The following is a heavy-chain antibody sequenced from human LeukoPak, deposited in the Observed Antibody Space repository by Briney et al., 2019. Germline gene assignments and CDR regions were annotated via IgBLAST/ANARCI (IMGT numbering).Heavy chain of an antibody. Sequence: QPGGSLRLSCAASGFTFSSYEMNWVRQAPGKGLEWVSYISSSGSTIYYADSVKGRFTISRDNAKNSLHLQMNSLRAEDTALYYCARTLYYYDSSGYYEDYWGQGTLVTVSS. CDR1: GFTFSSYE. D-gene: IGHD3-22*01. V-gene: IGHV3-48*03. CDR3: ARTLYYYDSSGYYEDY. CDR2: ISSSGSTI. J-gene: IGHJ4*02.